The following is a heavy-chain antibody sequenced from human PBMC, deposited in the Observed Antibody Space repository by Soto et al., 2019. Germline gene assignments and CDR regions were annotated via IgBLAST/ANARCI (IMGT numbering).Heavy chain of an antibody. V-gene: IGHV3-74*01. CDR2: INTDGSST. Sequence: EVQLVESGGGLVQPGGSLRLSCAASGFTFSSYWMHWVRQAPGKGLVWVSRINTDGSSTSYADSVKGRFTISRDNAENTLYLEMNCLTAEDMAVYYCARGETRHSSLSVYWGQGTLVTVA. CDR1: GFTFSSYW. J-gene: IGHJ4*02. CDR3: ARGETRHSSLSVY. D-gene: IGHD3-22*01.